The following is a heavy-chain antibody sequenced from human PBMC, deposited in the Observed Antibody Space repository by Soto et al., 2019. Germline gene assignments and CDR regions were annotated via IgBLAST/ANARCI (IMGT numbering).Heavy chain of an antibody. CDR1: GFTFSSYG. V-gene: IGHV3-33*01. J-gene: IGHJ6*02. D-gene: IGHD5-18*01. Sequence: PGGSLRLSCAASGFTFSSYGMHWVRQAPGKGLEWMAVIWYDGSNKYYADSVKGRFTISRDNSKNTLYLQMNSLRAEDTAVYYCARERFTAMVGDYYYGMDVWGQGTTVTVSS. CDR3: ARERFTAMVGDYYYGMDV. CDR2: IWYDGSNK.